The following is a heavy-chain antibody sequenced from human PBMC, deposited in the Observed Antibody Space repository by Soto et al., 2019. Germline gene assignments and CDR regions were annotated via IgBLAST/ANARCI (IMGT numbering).Heavy chain of an antibody. CDR3: ARMEGGAVAGTVQTVDGGMDV. J-gene: IGHJ6*02. CDR2: INPNSGGT. Sequence: GASVKVSCKASGYTFTGYYMHWVRQAPGQGLEWMGWINPNSGGTNYAQKFQGRVTITADESTSTAYMELSSLRSEDTAVYYCARMEGGAVAGTVQTVDGGMDVWGQGTTVTVSS. D-gene: IGHD6-19*01. CDR1: GYTFTGYY. V-gene: IGHV1-2*02.